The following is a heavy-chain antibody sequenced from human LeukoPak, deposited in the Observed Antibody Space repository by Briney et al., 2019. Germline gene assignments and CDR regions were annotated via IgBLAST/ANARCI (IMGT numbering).Heavy chain of an antibody. CDR3: ANGPTKDGFHYYFDF. D-gene: IGHD5-24*01. CDR2: ISGDGKDR. CDR1: GFTFSSYG. Sequence: GGTLRLSCAASGFTFSSYGMSWVRQAPGKGLQWVSAISGDGKDRDYPDSVKGRFTISRDNSKNTLYLQMNSLRAEDTAVYYCANGPTKDGFHYYFDFWGQGTLVTVSS. J-gene: IGHJ4*02. V-gene: IGHV3-23*01.